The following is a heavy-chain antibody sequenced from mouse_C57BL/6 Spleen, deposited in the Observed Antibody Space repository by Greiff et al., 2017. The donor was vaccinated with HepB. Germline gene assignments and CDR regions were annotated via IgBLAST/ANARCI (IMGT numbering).Heavy chain of an antibody. CDR3: ARDDNPHAMDY. Sequence: EVKLMESGGGLVKPGGSLKLSCAASGFTFSSYAMSWVRQTPEKRLEWVATISDGGSYTYYPDNVKGRFTISRDNAKNNLYLQMSHLKSEDTAMYYCARDDNPHAMDYWGQGPSVTVSS. D-gene: IGHD6-1*01. V-gene: IGHV5-4*01. CDR2: ISDGGSYT. J-gene: IGHJ4*01. CDR1: GFTFSSYA.